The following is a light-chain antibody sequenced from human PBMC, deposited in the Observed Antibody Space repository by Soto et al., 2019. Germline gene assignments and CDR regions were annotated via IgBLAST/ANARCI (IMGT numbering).Light chain of an antibody. Sequence: EIVMTQSPAILSESQGEAVTLSCRASQRIGRNYLAWYQQQPGRAPRLLIYGISTRATGIPARFSGSGSGTDFTLTISSLQSEDFAVYYCQQDGSATTVTFCQGTRVEI. CDR3: QQDGSATTVT. CDR1: QRIGRN. CDR2: GIS. J-gene: IGKJ5*01. V-gene: IGKV3-15*01.